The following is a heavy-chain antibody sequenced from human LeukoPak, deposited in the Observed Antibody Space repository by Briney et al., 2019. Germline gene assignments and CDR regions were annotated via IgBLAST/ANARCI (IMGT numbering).Heavy chain of an antibody. CDR1: GYTFTNFA. J-gene: IGHJ5*02. CDR2: ISAYNGNT. V-gene: IGHV1-18*01. CDR3: ARGASGWFDP. Sequence: ASVKVSCKASGYTFTNFALSWVRQAPGQGLEWVGWISAYNGNTNYAQKLQGRVTMTTDTSTSTAYMELRSLRSDDTAVYYCARGASGWFDPWGQGTLVTVSS.